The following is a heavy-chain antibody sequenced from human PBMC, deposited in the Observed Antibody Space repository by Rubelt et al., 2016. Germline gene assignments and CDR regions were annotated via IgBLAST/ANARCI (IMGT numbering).Heavy chain of an antibody. D-gene: IGHD2-15*01. Sequence: GGGLVQPGGSLRLSCAASGFTFSSYAMSWVRQAPGKGLEWVSAISGSGGSTYYADSVKGRFTISRDNSKNTLYLQMNSLRAEDTAVYYCTRHGYCSGGSCYSDYWGQGTLVTVSS. CDR2: ISGSGGST. CDR1: GFTFSSYA. V-gene: IGHV3-23*01. J-gene: IGHJ4*02. CDR3: TRHGYCSGGSCYSDY.